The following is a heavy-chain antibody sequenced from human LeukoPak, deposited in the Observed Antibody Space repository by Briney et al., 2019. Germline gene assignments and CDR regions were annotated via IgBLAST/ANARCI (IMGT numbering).Heavy chain of an antibody. CDR2: ISHDGNNK. Sequence: GGSLRLSCAASGFPFSDYGMYWVRQAPGKGLEWLAVISHDGNNKYYADSVKGRITISRDNSMNTLYLQMNSLRAEDTAVYYCARAISGTECSGGSCYSGWYYFDYWGQGTLVTVSS. CDR1: GFPFSDYG. J-gene: IGHJ4*02. D-gene: IGHD2-15*01. V-gene: IGHV3-30*03. CDR3: ARAISGTECSGGSCYSGWYYFDY.